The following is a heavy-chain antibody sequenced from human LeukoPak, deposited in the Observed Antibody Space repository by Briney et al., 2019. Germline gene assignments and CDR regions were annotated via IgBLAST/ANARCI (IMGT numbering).Heavy chain of an antibody. D-gene: IGHD2-15*01. V-gene: IGHV3-74*01. CDR2: INSDGSRT. Sequence: GGSLRLSCATSGFTFTTYWMHWVRQAPGKGLVWVSRINSDGSRTDYADSVKGRFTVSRDNAKNTLYLQMNSLRAEDTAVYYCARREGYCSGGTCYFDNWGHGTLVTVSS. CDR1: GFTFTTYW. CDR3: ARREGYCSGGTCYFDN. J-gene: IGHJ4*01.